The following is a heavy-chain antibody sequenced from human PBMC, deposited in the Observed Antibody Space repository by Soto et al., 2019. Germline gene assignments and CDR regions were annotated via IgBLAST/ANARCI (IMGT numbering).Heavy chain of an antibody. CDR3: ARTLMCSSTTCYYALDV. CDR1: GGSISSYY. Sequence: KASETLSLTCTVSGGSISSYYWSWIRQPAGKGLEWIGRIYSTGSNKYNPSLKSRVTMSVDTSKSQFSLKLTSVTAADTAVYYCARTLMCSSTTCYYALDVWGQGTAVTVSS. J-gene: IGHJ6*02. CDR2: IYSTGSN. V-gene: IGHV4-4*07. D-gene: IGHD2-2*01.